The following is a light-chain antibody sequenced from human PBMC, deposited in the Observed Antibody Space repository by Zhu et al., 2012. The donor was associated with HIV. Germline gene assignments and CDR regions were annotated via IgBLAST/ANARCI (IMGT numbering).Light chain of an antibody. Sequence: EILLTQSPGTLSLSPGDRATLSCRASHSVRRGYVAWYQQKPGQAPRLLMYGASSRPIGIPERFSGSGSGTDFTLTISRLESEDFAVYYCQQYFRSPMTFGQGTKLEIK. CDR3: QQYFRSPMT. V-gene: IGKV3-20*01. CDR1: HSVRRGY. J-gene: IGKJ1*01. CDR2: GAS.